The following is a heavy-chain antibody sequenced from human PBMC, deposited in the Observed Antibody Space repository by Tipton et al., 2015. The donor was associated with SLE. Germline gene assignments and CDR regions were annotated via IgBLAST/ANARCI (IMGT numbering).Heavy chain of an antibody. D-gene: IGHD2-2*01. Sequence: SLRLSCAASGFTFSPYWMAWVRQAPGKGLEWVADIKGDGSDQRYVESVKGRFTISRDNAKNSVYLQMDSLKAEDTAVYYCARDYGRSFYNWGQGALVTVSS. CDR2: IKGDGSDQ. J-gene: IGHJ4*02. V-gene: IGHV3-7*03. CDR3: ARDYGRSFYN. CDR1: GFTFSPYW.